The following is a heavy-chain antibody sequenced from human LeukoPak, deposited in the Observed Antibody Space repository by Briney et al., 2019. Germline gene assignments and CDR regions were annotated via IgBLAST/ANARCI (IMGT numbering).Heavy chain of an antibody. CDR2: INAGNGNT. D-gene: IGHD4-17*01. Sequence: ASVKVSCKASGYTFTGYYIHWVRQAPGQGLEWMGWINAGNGNTKYSQKFQGRVTITRDTSASTAYMELSSLRSEDTAVYYCASDGDLFDYWGQGTLVTVSS. CDR1: GYTFTGYY. J-gene: IGHJ4*02. CDR3: ASDGDLFDY. V-gene: IGHV1-3*01.